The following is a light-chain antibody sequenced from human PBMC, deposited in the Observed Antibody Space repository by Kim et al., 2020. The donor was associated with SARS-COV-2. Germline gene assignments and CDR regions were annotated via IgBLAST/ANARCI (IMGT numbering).Light chain of an antibody. CDR2: AVS. Sequence: ASGGDRDTITGQTTQSIYSQLNWYQQKPGRAPKLLISAVSTLQGGFPSRFSGSGSETDFTLTISSLQPEDFATSFCQQSYITPFTFGPGTKVDIK. CDR3: QQSYITPFT. J-gene: IGKJ3*01. CDR1: QSIYSQ. V-gene: IGKV1-39*01.